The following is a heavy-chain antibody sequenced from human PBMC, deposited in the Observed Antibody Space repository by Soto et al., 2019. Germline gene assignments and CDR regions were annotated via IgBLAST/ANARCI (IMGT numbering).Heavy chain of an antibody. CDR2: ISYDGSDK. Sequence: PWGCLRLSCAASGFTFSSFGMHWVRQAPDKGLQWVAVISYDGSDKYYADSVKGRFTISRDDSKNTLYLQMNSLRAEDMSVFYFAKKLPEAGAHFAFDIRGQGTMVTVSS. CDR1: GFTFSSFG. J-gene: IGHJ3*02. V-gene: IGHV3-30*18. CDR3: AKKLPEAGAHFAFDI. D-gene: IGHD2-2*01.